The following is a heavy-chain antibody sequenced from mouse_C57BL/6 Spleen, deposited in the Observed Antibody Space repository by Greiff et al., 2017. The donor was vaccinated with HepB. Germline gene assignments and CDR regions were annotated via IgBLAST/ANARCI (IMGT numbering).Heavy chain of an antibody. Sequence: QVQLQHSGAELARPGASVKLSCKASGYTFTSYGISWVKQRTGQGLEWIGEIYPRSGNTYYNEKFKGKATLTADKSSSTAYMELRSLTSEDSAVYFCARWASHFDYWGQGTTLTVSS. CDR3: ARWASHFDY. CDR2: IYPRSGNT. J-gene: IGHJ2*01. D-gene: IGHD6-1*01. V-gene: IGHV1-81*01. CDR1: GYTFTSYG.